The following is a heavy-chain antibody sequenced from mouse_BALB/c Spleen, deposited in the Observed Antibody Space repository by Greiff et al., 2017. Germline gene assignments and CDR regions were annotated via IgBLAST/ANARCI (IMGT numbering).Heavy chain of an antibody. J-gene: IGHJ4*01. Sequence: VQLKESGPELVKPGASVKISCKASGYSFTGYFMNWVMQSHGKSLEWIGRINPYNGDTFYNQKFKGKATLTVDKSSSTAHMELRSLASEDSAVYYCARSLRLYAMDYWGQGTSVTVSS. CDR1: GYSFTGYF. CDR2: INPYNGDT. D-gene: IGHD1-2*01. V-gene: IGHV1-20*02. CDR3: ARSLRLYAMDY.